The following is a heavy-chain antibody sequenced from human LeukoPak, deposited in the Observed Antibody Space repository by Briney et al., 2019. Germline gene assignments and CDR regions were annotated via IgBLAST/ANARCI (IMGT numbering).Heavy chain of an antibody. CDR3: ASSESYRFDY. CDR1: GFTFSSYS. CDR2: ISSSSSYI. D-gene: IGHD1-26*01. J-gene: IGHJ4*02. V-gene: IGHV3-21*01. Sequence: GGSLRLSCAASGFTFSSYSMNWVRQAPGKGLEWVSSISSSSSYIYYADSVKGRLTISRDNAKNSLYLQMNSLRDEDTAVYYCASSESYRFDYWGQGTLVTVSS.